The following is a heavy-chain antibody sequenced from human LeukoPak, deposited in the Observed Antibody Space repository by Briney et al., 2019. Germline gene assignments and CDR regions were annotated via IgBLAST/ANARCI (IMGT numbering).Heavy chain of an antibody. V-gene: IGHV3-23*01. D-gene: IGHD2-2*02. J-gene: IGHJ3*02. CDR2: ISGSGGST. Sequence: GGSLRLSCAASGFTFSSYSMNWVRQAPGKGLEWVSAISGSGGSTYYADSVKGRFTISRDNSKNTLYLQMNSLRAEDTAVYYCANDIVVVPAAILAGSEDAFDIWGQGTMVTVSS. CDR1: GFTFSSYS. CDR3: ANDIVVVPAAILAGSEDAFDI.